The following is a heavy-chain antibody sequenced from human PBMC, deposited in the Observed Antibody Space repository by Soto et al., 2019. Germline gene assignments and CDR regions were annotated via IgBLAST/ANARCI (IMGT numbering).Heavy chain of an antibody. CDR1: GGTFSSYA. CDR2: IIPIFGTA. Sequence: SVKVSCKASGGTFSSYAISWVRQAPGQGLEWMGGIIPIFGTANYAQKFQGRVTITADESTSTAYMELSSLRSEDTAVYYCARASITIFGVVIINWFDPWGQGTLVTVSS. CDR3: ARASITIFGVVIINWFDP. D-gene: IGHD3-3*01. J-gene: IGHJ5*02. V-gene: IGHV1-69*13.